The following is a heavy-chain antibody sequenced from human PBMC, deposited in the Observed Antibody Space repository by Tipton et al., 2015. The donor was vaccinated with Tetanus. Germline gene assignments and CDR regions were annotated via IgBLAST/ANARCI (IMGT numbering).Heavy chain of an antibody. CDR2: MHPGGGST. CDR1: GYTFTSYY. CDR3: ARDPRYDSSGYSFDY. D-gene: IGHD3-22*01. V-gene: IGHV1-46*01. J-gene: IGHJ4*02. Sequence: QVQLVQSGPEVKKPGASVKLSCKASGYTFTSYYMHWVRQAPGQGLEWMGIMHPGGGSTTYAQKFQGRVTMTRDTSTSTVYMELSSLRSEDTAVYYCARDPRYDSSGYSFDYWGQGPLVTVSS.